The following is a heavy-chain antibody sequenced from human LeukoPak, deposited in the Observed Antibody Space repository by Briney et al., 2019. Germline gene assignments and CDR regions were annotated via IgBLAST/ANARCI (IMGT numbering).Heavy chain of an antibody. CDR3: ARRDSSNWFGP. D-gene: IGHD2-21*01. CDR2: ISTYNGNT. CDR1: GYTFTSYG. Sequence: GASVKVSCKASGYTFTSYGISWVRQAPGQGLEWMGWISTYNGNTNTDYAQKLQGRVTMTTDTSTSTAYMELRSLRSDDTAVYYCARRDSSNWFGPWGQGTLVTVSS. V-gene: IGHV1-18*01. J-gene: IGHJ5*02.